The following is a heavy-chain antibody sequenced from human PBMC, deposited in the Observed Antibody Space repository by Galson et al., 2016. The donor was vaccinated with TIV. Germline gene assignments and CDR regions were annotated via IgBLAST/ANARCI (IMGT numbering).Heavy chain of an antibody. Sequence: SLRLSCAPSGFLVSNNYMTWVRQAPGKGLEWVSIIYNDGATYYADSVRGRFIISRDNSKNTLYLQMNSLRPDDTAVYFCAKDRRFWGNKCYLHYYYGMDVWGQGTTVTVS. CDR3: AKDRRFWGNKCYLHYYYGMDV. V-gene: IGHV3-66*02. CDR2: IYNDGAT. CDR1: GFLVSNNY. D-gene: IGHD3-16*01. J-gene: IGHJ6*02.